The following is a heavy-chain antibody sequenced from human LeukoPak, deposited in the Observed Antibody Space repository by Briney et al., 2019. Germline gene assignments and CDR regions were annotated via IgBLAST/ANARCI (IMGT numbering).Heavy chain of an antibody. J-gene: IGHJ4*02. D-gene: IGHD4-17*01. CDR3: ARSSSHSHDYDVYYFDY. CDR2: IYYSGST. V-gene: IGHV4-59*01. CDR1: GGSISSYY. Sequence: SETLSLTCTVSGGSISSYYWSWIRQPPGKGLEWIGYIYYSGSTNYNPSLKSRVTISVDTSKNQFSLKLSSVTAADTAVYYCARSSSHSHDYDVYYFDYWGQGTLVTVSS.